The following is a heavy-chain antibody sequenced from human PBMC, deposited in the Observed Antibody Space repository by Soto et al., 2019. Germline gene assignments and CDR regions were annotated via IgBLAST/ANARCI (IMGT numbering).Heavy chain of an antibody. CDR2: ISASGGST. CDR3: AKDQERWLQSQCDY. Sequence: GGSLRLSCAASGFTFSSYAMTWVRQTPGKGLEWVSGISASGGSTYYADSVKGRFTISRDNSKNTLFLQMNSLRAEDTAVYYCAKDQERWLQSQCDYWGQGTLVTSPQ. V-gene: IGHV3-23*01. CDR1: GFTFSSYA. D-gene: IGHD5-12*01. J-gene: IGHJ4*02.